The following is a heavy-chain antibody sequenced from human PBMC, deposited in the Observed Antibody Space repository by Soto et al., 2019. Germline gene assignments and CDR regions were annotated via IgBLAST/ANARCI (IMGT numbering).Heavy chain of an antibody. CDR3: ARPYSGYDPLDALDV. CDR1: GFTFRNFW. V-gene: IGHV3-7*01. D-gene: IGHD5-12*01. Sequence: RLVESGGGLVQPGGSLRLSCAASGFTFRNFWMTWVRQAPGKGLEWVASIKHDESDTAYADSVKGRFTISRDNSKNSLLLQVNSLRAEDTAVYYCARPYSGYDPLDALDVWGQGALVTVSS. J-gene: IGHJ3*01. CDR2: IKHDESDT.